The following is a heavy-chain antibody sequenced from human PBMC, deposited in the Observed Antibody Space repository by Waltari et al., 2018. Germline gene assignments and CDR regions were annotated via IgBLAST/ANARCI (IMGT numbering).Heavy chain of an antibody. J-gene: IGHJ3*01. V-gene: IGHV4-39*01. CDR1: GGSITTNRHY. Sequence: QLQLQESGPGLMKPSETLSLTCSVSGGSITTNRHYWGWIRQPPGQGLEWIGTISYNGATYTSPSLEGRFTMSRDTSKNQLSLTLGSVTATDTSVYFCATYIGASIGTAAFDVWGQGTMVTVSS. CDR3: ATYIGASIGTAAFDV. CDR2: ISYNGAT. D-gene: IGHD5-12*01.